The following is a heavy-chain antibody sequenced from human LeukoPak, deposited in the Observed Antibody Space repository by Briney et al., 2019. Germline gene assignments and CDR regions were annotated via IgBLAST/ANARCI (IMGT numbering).Heavy chain of an antibody. V-gene: IGHV3-23*01. Sequence: GGSLRLSCAASGFNFSSFAMTWVRQAPGKGLEWVSVISGSGASTYHADSVKGRFTISRDNSKNTLYLQMNSLRAEDTAVYFCARGSAAYSSGWYVYWGQGTLVTVSS. CDR1: GFNFSSFA. J-gene: IGHJ4*02. CDR3: ARGSAAYSSGWYVY. CDR2: ISGSGAST. D-gene: IGHD6-19*01.